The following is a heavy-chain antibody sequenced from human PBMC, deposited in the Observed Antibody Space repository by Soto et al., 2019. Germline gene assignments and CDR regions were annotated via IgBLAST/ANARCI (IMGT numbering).Heavy chain of an antibody. CDR1: GFTFSEFY. CDR2: ISSSGSTI. J-gene: IGHJ6*02. D-gene: IGHD2-8*01. V-gene: IGHV3-11*01. Sequence: QVQLVESGGGLVKPGGSLRLSCAASGFTFSEFYMSWIRQAPGKGLEWVAYISSSGSTIYYEDSGKGRFTISRDNAKKALYLQMNSLRAEDTAVYYCARVGYCNDGVCYSYYYYGMDVWGQGTTVTVSS. CDR3: ARVGYCNDGVCYSYYYYGMDV.